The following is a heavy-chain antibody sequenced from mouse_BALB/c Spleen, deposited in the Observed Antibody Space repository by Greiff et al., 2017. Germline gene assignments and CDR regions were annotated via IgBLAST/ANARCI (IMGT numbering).Heavy chain of an antibody. Sequence: VHVKQSGPELVKPGASVKMSCKASGYTFTSYVMHWVKQKPGQGLEWIGYINPYNDGTKYNEKFKGKATLTSDKSSSTAYMELSSLTSEDSAVYFCARGYYGSSPYFDYWGQGTTLTVSS. V-gene: IGHV1-14*01. CDR2: INPYNDGT. J-gene: IGHJ2*01. CDR1: GYTFTSYV. CDR3: ARGYYGSSPYFDY. D-gene: IGHD1-1*01.